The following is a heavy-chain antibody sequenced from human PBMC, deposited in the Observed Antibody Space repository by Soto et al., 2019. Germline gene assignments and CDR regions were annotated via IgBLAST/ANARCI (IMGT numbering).Heavy chain of an antibody. CDR2: IVVGSGNT. CDR1: GFTFTSSA. D-gene: IGHD4-17*01. J-gene: IGHJ5*02. Sequence: GASVKVSCKASGFTFTSSAVQWVRQARGQRLEWIGWIVVGSGNTNYAQKFQERVTITRDMSTSTAYMELSSLRSEDTAVYYCAAMGPQGVATTVVTSWGQGTLVTVSS. V-gene: IGHV1-58*01. CDR3: AAMGPQGVATTVVTS.